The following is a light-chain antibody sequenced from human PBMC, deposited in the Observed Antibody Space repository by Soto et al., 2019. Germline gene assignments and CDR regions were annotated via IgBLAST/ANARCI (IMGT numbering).Light chain of an antibody. CDR3: QKYDGAPLT. CDR1: QDINIY. Sequence: DIQTTQSQSSLSASVGDRVTITCRAGQDINIYLAWYQQKPGKVPKLLISAASTLQSGVPSRFSGSGSGTDFTLTISSLQPEDVATYYCQKYDGAPLTFGGGTKVEIK. J-gene: IGKJ4*01. CDR2: AAS. V-gene: IGKV1-27*01.